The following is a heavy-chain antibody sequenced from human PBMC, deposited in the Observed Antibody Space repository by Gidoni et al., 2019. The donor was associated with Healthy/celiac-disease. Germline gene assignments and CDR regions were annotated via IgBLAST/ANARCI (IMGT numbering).Heavy chain of an antibody. V-gene: IGHV3-30-3*01. CDR1: GFTFSSYA. CDR3: AITPTLKSGGPTLDY. D-gene: IGHD1-26*01. J-gene: IGHJ4*02. Sequence: GVVQPGRSLRLSCAASGFTFSSYAMHWVRQAPGKGLEWVAVISYDGSNKYYADSVKGRFTISRDNSKNTLYLQMNSLRAEDTAVYYCAITPTLKSGGPTLDYWGQGTLVTVSS. CDR2: ISYDGSNK.